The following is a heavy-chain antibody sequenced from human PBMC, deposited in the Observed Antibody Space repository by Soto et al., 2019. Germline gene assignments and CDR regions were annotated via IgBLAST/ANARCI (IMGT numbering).Heavy chain of an antibody. CDR1: GYTFTSYD. V-gene: IGHV1-8*01. CDR2: MNPNSGNT. Sequence: ASVKVSCKASGYTFTSYDINWVRQATGQGLEWMGWMNPNSGNTGYAQKFQGRVTMTRNTSISTAYMELSSLRSEDTAVYYCAREYSSSWYNYYYYGMDIWGQGTTVTVSS. CDR3: AREYSSSWYNYYYYGMDI. J-gene: IGHJ6*02. D-gene: IGHD6-13*01.